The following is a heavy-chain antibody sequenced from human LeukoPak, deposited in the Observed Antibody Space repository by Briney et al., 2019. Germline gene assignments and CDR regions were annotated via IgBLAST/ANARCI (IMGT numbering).Heavy chain of an antibody. CDR3: AKGLSRLYYYYGMDV. CDR2: ISGSGGST. V-gene: IGHV3-23*01. Sequence: GGSLRLSCAASGFTFSSYAMSWVRQAPGKGLEWVSAISGSGGSTYYADSVKGRFTISRDNSKNTLYLQMNSLRAEDTAVYYCAKGLSRLYYYYGMDVRGQGTTVTVFS. CDR1: GFTFSSYA. J-gene: IGHJ6*02.